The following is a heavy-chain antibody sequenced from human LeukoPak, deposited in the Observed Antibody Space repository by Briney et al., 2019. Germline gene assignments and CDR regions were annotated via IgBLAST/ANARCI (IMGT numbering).Heavy chain of an antibody. CDR2: INSADNVQ. CDR3: ARDTVNGPFVISLDL. J-gene: IGHJ5*02. Sequence: PGGSLRLSCAASGFSLRSSEMNWVRQAPGKGPEWVAHINSADNVQYYTDSVRGRFTMSRDNAKDLLFLQMNSLRDDGTAVYYCARDTVNGPFVISLDLWGQGVLVTVSS. D-gene: IGHD2-8*01. V-gene: IGHV3-48*03. CDR1: GFSLRSSE.